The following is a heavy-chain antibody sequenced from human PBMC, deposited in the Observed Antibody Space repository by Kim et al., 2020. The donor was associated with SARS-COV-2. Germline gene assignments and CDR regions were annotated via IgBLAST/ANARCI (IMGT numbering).Heavy chain of an antibody. CDR3: AREELRTIAAPGTFW. D-gene: IGHD6-13*01. V-gene: IGHV3-74*01. Sequence: GGSLRLSCAASGFTFSSYWMHWVRQAPGKGLVWVSRINGDESSTTYADSVKGRFTISRDNAKNTLYLQMNSLRAEDTAVYYCAREELRTIAAPGTFWWGQGTLVTVSS. CDR2: INGDESST. J-gene: IGHJ4*02. CDR1: GFTFSSYW.